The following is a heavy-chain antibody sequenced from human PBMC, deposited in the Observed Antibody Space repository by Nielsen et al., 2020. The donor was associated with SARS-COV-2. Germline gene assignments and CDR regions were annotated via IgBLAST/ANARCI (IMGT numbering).Heavy chain of an antibody. V-gene: IGHV3-66*01. D-gene: IGHD4-11*01. CDR2: IYSGGST. CDR3: ARGPYTRYGMDV. Sequence: GGSLSLSCAASGFTVSSNYMSWVRQAPGKGLEWVSVIYSGGSTYYADSVKGRFTISRDNSKNTLYLQMNSLRAEDTAVYYCARGPYTRYGMDVWGQGTTVTISS. J-gene: IGHJ6*02. CDR1: GFTVSSNY.